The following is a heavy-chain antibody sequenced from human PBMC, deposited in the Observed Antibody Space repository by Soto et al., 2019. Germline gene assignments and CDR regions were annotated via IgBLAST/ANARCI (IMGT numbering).Heavy chain of an antibody. CDR3: ARGNWKNGYFDY. V-gene: IGHV3-33*01. D-gene: IGHD1-1*01. CDR2: IWYDGSYK. Sequence: QVQLVESGGGVVQPGRSPRLSCAASGFTLSNYGMNWVRQAPGKGLEWVAVIWYDGSYKYDVDSVKGRFSIFRDTSKNTVYLQMNSLRGEDTAVYYCARGNWKNGYFDYWGQGTLVTVSS. CDR1: GFTLSNYG. J-gene: IGHJ4*02.